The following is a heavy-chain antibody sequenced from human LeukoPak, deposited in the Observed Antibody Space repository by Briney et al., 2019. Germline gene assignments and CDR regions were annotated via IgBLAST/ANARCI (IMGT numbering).Heavy chain of an antibody. Sequence: ASVKVSCRSSGYTFTTYGITWVRQAPGQGLEWMGWISTYNGNTNYAQKLQGRVTMTTDTSTSTAYMELRSLRSDDTAMYYCARDRMDTGTYFDYWGQGTLVTVSS. CDR1: GYTFTTYG. D-gene: IGHD5-18*01. CDR3: ARDRMDTGTYFDY. CDR2: ISTYNGNT. J-gene: IGHJ4*02. V-gene: IGHV1-18*01.